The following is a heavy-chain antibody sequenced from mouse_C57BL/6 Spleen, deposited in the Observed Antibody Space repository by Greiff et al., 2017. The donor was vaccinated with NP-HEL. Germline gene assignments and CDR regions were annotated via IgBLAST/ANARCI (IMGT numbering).Heavy chain of an antibody. V-gene: IGHV1-82*01. CDR2: IYPGDGDT. J-gene: IGHJ2*02. Sequence: VQLQQSGPELVKPGASVKISCKASGYAFSSSWMNWVKQRPGKGLEWIGRIYPGDGDTYYNGKFKGKATLTADKASSTAYMQLSSLTSEDSAVYFGARSGSYGDIDYWGQGTSLTVSS. D-gene: IGHD2-13*01. CDR1: GYAFSSSW. CDR3: ARSGSYGDIDY.